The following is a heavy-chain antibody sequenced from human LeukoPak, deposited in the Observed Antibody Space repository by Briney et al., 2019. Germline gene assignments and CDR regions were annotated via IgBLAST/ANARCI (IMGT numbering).Heavy chain of an antibody. Sequence: GGSLRLSCAASGFTFSSYALSWVRQGPGKGLEWVSYISSSGSTIYYADSVKGRFTISRDNAKNSLYLQMNSLRAEDTAVYYCARGLQHYFDYWGQGTLVTVSS. J-gene: IGHJ4*02. V-gene: IGHV3-48*03. CDR2: ISSSGSTI. CDR1: GFTFSSYA. CDR3: ARGLQHYFDY. D-gene: IGHD6-13*01.